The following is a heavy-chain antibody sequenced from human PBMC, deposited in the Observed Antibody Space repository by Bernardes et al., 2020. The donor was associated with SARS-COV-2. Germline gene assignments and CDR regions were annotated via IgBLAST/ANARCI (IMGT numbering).Heavy chain of an antibody. CDR1: GFTFSSYA. J-gene: IGHJ6*03. Sequence: GGSLRLSCAASGFTFSSYAMHWVRQAPGKGLEWVAVISYDGSNKYYADSVKGRFTISRDNSKNTLYLQMNSLRAEDTAVYYCARDTQVPKYIYYYYYMDVWGKGTTVTVSS. CDR3: ARDTQVPKYIYYYYYMDV. D-gene: IGHD1-1*01. CDR2: ISYDGSNK. V-gene: IGHV3-30*04.